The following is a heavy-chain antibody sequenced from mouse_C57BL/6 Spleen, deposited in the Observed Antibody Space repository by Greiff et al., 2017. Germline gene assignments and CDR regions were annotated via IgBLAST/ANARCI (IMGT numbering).Heavy chain of an antibody. J-gene: IGHJ4*01. V-gene: IGHV1-15*01. CDR1: GYTFTDYE. D-gene: IGHD1-1*01. CDR3: TRQSSQYYDMGD. Sequence: QVQLKQSGAELVRPGASVTLSCKASGYTFTDYEMHWVKQTPVHGLEWIGAIDPETGGTAYNQKFKGKAILTADKSSSTAYMELRSLTSEDSAVYYCTRQSSQYYDMGDWGQGPSVTVS. CDR2: IDPETGGT.